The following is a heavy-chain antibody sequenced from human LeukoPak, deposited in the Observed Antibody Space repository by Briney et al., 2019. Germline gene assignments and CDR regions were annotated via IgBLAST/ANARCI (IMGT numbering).Heavy chain of an antibody. CDR1: GFTLSSYS. V-gene: IGHV3-21*01. CDR3: AKPPPASIAAAGPNDY. Sequence: PGGSLRLSCAASGFTLSSYSMNWVRQAPGKGLEWVSSISSSSSYIYYADSVKGRFTISRDNAKNSLYLQMNSLRAEDTAVYYCAKPPPASIAAAGPNDYWGQGTLVTVSS. CDR2: ISSSSSYI. D-gene: IGHD6-13*01. J-gene: IGHJ4*02.